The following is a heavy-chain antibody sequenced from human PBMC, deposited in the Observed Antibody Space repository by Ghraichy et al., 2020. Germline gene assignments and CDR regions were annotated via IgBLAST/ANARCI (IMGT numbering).Heavy chain of an antibody. CDR3: ARGSQQDGFYSSGWYVMDY. J-gene: IGHJ4*02. V-gene: IGHV3-33*08. CDR1: GFTFSSYG. D-gene: IGHD6-19*01. CDR2: IWYDGSNK. Sequence: GGSLRLSCAASGFTFSSYGMHWVRQAPGKGLEWVAVIWYDGSNKYYADSAKGRFTISRDNSKNTLYLQMNSLTAEDTAVYYCARGSQQDGFYSSGWYVMDYWGQGTLLTGSS.